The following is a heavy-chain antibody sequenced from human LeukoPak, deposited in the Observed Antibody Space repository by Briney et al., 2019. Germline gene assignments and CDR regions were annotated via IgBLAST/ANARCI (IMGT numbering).Heavy chain of an antibody. CDR3: AANAGYSGSWRSRNYYYYMDV. V-gene: IGHV1-58*02. Sequence: SVKVSCKASGFTFTSSAMQWVRQARGQRLEWIGWIVVGSGNTNYAQKFQERVTITRDMSTSTAYMELSSLRSEDTAVYYCAANAGYSGSWRSRNYYYYMDVWGKGTTVTVSS. J-gene: IGHJ6*03. CDR1: GFTFTSSA. D-gene: IGHD6-13*01. CDR2: IVVGSGNT.